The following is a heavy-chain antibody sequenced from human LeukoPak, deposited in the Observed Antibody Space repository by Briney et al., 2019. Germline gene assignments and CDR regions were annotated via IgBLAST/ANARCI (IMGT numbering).Heavy chain of an antibody. CDR1: GYTFTGYY. J-gene: IGHJ4*02. CDR2: INPNSGGT. D-gene: IGHD2-15*01. Sequence: ASVEVSCKASGYTFTGYYMHWVRQAPGQGLECMGWINPNSGGTNYAQKFQGRVTMTRDTSISTASMELSRLRSDDTAVYYCARGPYCSGGSCYPFDYWGQGTLVTVSS. V-gene: IGHV1-2*02. CDR3: ARGPYCSGGSCYPFDY.